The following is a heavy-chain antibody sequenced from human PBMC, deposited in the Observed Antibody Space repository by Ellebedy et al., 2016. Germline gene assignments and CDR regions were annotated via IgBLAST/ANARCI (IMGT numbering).Heavy chain of an antibody. CDR3: VLDDMPTPIWEFDF. V-gene: IGHV1-2*02. D-gene: IGHD2-2*01. CDR2: VNPNSGGT. CDR1: GYTFSDYY. Sequence: ASVKVSXKASGYTFSDYYMHWVRQAPGQGLEWMAWVNPNSGGTRYAPKFQGRVTVTRDTSIRTAYMELSGLTSDDTAMYFCVLDDMPTPIWEFDFWGQGTPVTVSS. J-gene: IGHJ5*01.